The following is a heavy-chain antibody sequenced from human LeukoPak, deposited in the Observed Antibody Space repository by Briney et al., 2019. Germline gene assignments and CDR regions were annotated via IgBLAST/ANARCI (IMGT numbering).Heavy chain of an antibody. D-gene: IGHD2-2*01. J-gene: IGHJ4*02. CDR2: IYYSGST. Sequence: SVTLSLTCTVSGGSISSGDYYWSWIRQPPGKGLEWIGYIYYSGSTYYNPSLKSRVTISVDTSKNQFSLKLSSVTAADTAVYYCAAHIVVVPAATVDYWGQGTLVTVSS. V-gene: IGHV4-30-4*01. CDR1: GGSISSGDYY. CDR3: AAHIVVVPAATVDY.